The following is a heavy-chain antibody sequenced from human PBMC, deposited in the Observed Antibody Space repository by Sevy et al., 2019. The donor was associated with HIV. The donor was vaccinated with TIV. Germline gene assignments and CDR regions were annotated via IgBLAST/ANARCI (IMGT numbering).Heavy chain of an antibody. Sequence: SETLSLTCTVSGGSISSYYWSWIRQPPGKGLEWIGYLYYSGSTNYNPSLRSRVIMSVDTSKNQFSLKLSTVTAADAAVYYCARGDYDGSEGRWGEWFDSWGQGTLVTVSS. CDR2: LYYSGST. V-gene: IGHV4-59*13. D-gene: IGHD3-22*01. CDR3: ARGDYDGSEGRWGEWFDS. J-gene: IGHJ5*01. CDR1: GGSISSYY.